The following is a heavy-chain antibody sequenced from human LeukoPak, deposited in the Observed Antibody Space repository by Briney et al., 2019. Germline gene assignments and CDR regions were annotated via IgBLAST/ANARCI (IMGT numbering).Heavy chain of an antibody. CDR2: MNPNSGNT. D-gene: IGHD1-7*01. CDR3: ARVNWNYVVFDY. CDR1: GYTFTSYD. J-gene: IGHJ4*02. Sequence: ASVTVSCKASGYTFTSYDINWVRQAPGQGLEWMGWMNPNSGNTGYAQKFQGRVTMTRNTSISTAYMELSSLRSEDTAVYYCARVNWNYVVFDYWGQGTLVTVSS. V-gene: IGHV1-8*01.